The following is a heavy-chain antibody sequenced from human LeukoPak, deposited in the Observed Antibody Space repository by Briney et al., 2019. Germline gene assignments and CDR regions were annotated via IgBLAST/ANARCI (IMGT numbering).Heavy chain of an antibody. D-gene: IGHD1-26*01. J-gene: IGHJ4*02. CDR1: GFTFSSYG. CDR3: AREWELQSAVDY. CDR2: IWYDGSNK. Sequence: GGSLGLSCAASGFTFSSYGMHWVRQAPGKGLEWVAVIWYDGSNKYYADSVKGRFTISRDNSKNTLYLQMNSLRAEDTAVYYCAREWELQSAVDYWGQGTLVTVSS. V-gene: IGHV3-33*01.